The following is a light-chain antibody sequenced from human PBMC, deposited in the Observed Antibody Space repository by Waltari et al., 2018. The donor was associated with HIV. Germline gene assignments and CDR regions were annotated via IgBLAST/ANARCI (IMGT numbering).Light chain of an antibody. J-gene: IGLJ3*02. CDR3: SSYTTSSTWV. Sequence: QSALTQPPSVSGSLGQSVTIPCTGTSSDIGAYHRVYWYQQSPGTAPKLRIYEVTNRPSGFPVRFSGSKSGNTASLTISGLQADDEADDYGSSYTTSSTWVFGGGTKLTVL. V-gene: IGLV2-18*02. CDR1: SSDIGAYHR. CDR2: EVT.